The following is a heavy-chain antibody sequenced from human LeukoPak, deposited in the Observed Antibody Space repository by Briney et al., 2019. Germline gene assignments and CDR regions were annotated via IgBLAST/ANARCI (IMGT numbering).Heavy chain of an antibody. CDR2: IYYSGST. D-gene: IGHD3-22*01. CDR1: GGSISSYY. J-gene: IGHJ4*02. CDR3: ARGGNYYDSSGYYYFDY. Sequence: SETLSLTCTVSGGSISSYYWSWIRQPPGKGLEWIGYIYYSGSTNYDPSLKSRVTISVDTSKNQFSLKLSSVTAADTAVYYCARGGNYYDSSGYYYFDYWGQGTLVTVSS. V-gene: IGHV4-59*01.